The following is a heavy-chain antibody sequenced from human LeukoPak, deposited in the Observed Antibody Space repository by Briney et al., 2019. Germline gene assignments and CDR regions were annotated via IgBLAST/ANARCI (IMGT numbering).Heavy chain of an antibody. CDR2: INAGNGNT. CDR3: ALGSGSYDWWFDP. D-gene: IGHD3-10*01. Sequence: ASVKVSCKASGYTFTSYAMHWVRQAPGQRLEWMGWINAGNGNTKYSQKFQGRVTITRDTSASTAYMELGSLRSEDTAVYYCALGSGSYDWWFDPWGQGTLVTVSS. V-gene: IGHV1-3*01. J-gene: IGHJ5*02. CDR1: GYTFTSYA.